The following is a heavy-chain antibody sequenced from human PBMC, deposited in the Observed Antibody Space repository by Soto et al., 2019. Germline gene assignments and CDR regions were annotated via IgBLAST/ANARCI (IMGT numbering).Heavy chain of an antibody. CDR1: GGSISSSSYY. V-gene: IGHV4-39*07. D-gene: IGHD3-22*01. CDR2: IYYSGST. CDR3: ARATYYYDSSGYYNWFDP. Sequence: SETLSLTCTVSGGSISSSSYYWGWIRQPPGKGLEWIGSIYYSGSTYYNPSLKSRVTISVDTSKNQFSLKLSSVTAADTAVYYCARATYYYDSSGYYNWFDPWGQGTLVTVSS. J-gene: IGHJ5*02.